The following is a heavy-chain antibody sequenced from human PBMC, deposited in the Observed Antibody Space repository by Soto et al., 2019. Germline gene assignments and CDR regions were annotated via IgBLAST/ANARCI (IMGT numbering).Heavy chain of an antibody. Sequence: ASVKVSCKVSGYTLTELSMHWVRQAPGKGLEWMGGFDPEDGETIYAQKFQGRVTMTEDTSTDTAYMELSGLRSEDTAVYYCATSPILYCGGDCYSFDYWGQGTLVTVSS. CDR1: GYTLTELS. CDR3: ATSPILYCGGDCYSFDY. J-gene: IGHJ4*02. V-gene: IGHV1-24*01. D-gene: IGHD2-21*02. CDR2: FDPEDGET.